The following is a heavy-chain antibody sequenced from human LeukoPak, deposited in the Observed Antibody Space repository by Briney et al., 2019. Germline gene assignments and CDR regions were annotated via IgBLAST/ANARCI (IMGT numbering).Heavy chain of an antibody. CDR3: ARSSDYFTYFGL. V-gene: IGHV3-11*04. D-gene: IGHD2/OR15-2a*01. CDR2: MSSTGNTI. Sequence: GGSLRLSCAASGFTLSDYYMTWIRQAPGKGLEWVSYMSSTGNTIYYADSVKGRFTVSRDNAKNSLFLQMDSLRAEDTAVYYCARSSDYFTYFGLWGHGSLVTVSS. J-gene: IGHJ2*01. CDR1: GFTLSDYY.